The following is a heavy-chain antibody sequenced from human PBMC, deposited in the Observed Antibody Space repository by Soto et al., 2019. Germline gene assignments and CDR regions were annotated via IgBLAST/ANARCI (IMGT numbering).Heavy chain of an antibody. V-gene: IGHV1-18*04. CDR1: GYAFTTYG. CDR3: ARSLTEGYCTITGCYTRPLYGMDV. CDR2: ISVNNGRT. Sequence: QVQMVQSGVEVKKPGASVKVSCETSGYAFTTYGIAWVRQAPGQGPEWMGWISVNNGRTLYAQKFQGRVSLTTDTSTTTVYMDLTSLRSDDTAVYYCARSLTEGYCTITGCYTRPLYGMDVWGQGTTVTVSS. D-gene: IGHD2-2*02. J-gene: IGHJ6*02.